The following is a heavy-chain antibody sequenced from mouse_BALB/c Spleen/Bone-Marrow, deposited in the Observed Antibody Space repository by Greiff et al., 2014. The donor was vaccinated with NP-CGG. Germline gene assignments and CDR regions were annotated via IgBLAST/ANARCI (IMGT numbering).Heavy chain of an antibody. CDR1: GFSLSSYG. J-gene: IGHJ4*01. V-gene: IGHV2-9*02. Sequence: VHLVESGPGLVAPSQSLSITCTVSGFSLSSYGVHWVRQPPGKGLEWLGVIWAGGSTNYNSALMSRLSISKDNSKNQVFLKMNSLQTDDTAMYYCARDRGYGYDRAMDYWGQGTSFTVSS. CDR2: IWAGGST. CDR3: ARDRGYGYDRAMDY. D-gene: IGHD2-2*01.